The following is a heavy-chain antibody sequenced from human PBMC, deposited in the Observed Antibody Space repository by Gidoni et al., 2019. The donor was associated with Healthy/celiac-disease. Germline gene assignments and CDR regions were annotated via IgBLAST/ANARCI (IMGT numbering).Heavy chain of an antibody. J-gene: IGHJ6*02. CDR2: ISYDGSNK. CDR3: ARDGGFGEFYYYGMDV. CDR1: GFTFSSYA. V-gene: IGHV3-30-3*01. Sequence: QVQLVESGGGVVQPGRSLRLSCAASGFTFSSYAMHWVRQAPGKGLEWVAVISYDGSNKYYADSVKGRFTISRDNSKNTLYLQMNSLRAEDTAVYYCARDGGFGEFYYYGMDVWGQGTTVTVSS. D-gene: IGHD3-10*01.